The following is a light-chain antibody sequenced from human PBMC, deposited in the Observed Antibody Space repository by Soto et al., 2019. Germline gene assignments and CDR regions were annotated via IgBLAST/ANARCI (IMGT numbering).Light chain of an antibody. Sequence: EIVLTQSPGTLYLSPGERATLSCRASQSVSSSYLAWYQQKPGQAPRLLIYGASNRAAGIPDRFSGSGSGTDFTLTISRLEPEDFAVYYCQQYGSSPPTFGQGTKVEIK. V-gene: IGKV3-20*01. CDR2: GAS. CDR1: QSVSSSY. J-gene: IGKJ1*01. CDR3: QQYGSSPPT.